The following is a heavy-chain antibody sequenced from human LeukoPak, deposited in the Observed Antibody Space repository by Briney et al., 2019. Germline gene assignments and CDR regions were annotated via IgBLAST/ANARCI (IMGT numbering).Heavy chain of an antibody. CDR1: GFTFSSNA. D-gene: IGHD3-22*01. V-gene: IGHV3-23*01. CDR3: AKYDSSGYYYVVPTDY. CDR2: ISGSGGNT. Sequence: GGSLRPSCAASGFTFSSNAMSWVSLAAGTGLEWVSAISGSGGNTYYADSVKGRFTISRDNSKNTLYLQMNSLRAEDTAVYYCAKYDSSGYYYVVPTDYWGQGTLVTVSS. J-gene: IGHJ4*02.